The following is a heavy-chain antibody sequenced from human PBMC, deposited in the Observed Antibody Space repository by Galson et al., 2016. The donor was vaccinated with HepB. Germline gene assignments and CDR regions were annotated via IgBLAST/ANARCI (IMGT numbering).Heavy chain of an antibody. D-gene: IGHD5-12*01. J-gene: IGHJ4*02. V-gene: IGHV3-23*01. CDR3: AREAVATFNGDFDY. Sequence: SLRLSCAASGFTFRNYAMGWVRQAPGKGLEWVAGMSGRGGTTNSAASPKGRFIISRDNSKNMMYLQMNSLRAEDTAIYYCAREAVATFNGDFDYWGQGTLVTVSS. CDR2: MSGRGGTT. CDR1: GFTFRNYA.